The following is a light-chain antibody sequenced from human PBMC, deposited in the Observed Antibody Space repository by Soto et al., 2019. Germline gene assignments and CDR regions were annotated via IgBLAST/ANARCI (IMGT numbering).Light chain of an antibody. CDR2: EVS. V-gene: IGLV2-8*01. CDR3: SSYAGSNKFA. Sequence: QSALTQPPSASGSPGQSVTISCTGTSSDVGGYNYVSWYQQHPGKAPKLMIYEVSKRPSGVPDRFSGSKSGNTASLTVSGLQAEDEAEYYCSSYAGSNKFAFGGGTKLTVL. CDR1: SSDVGGYNY. J-gene: IGLJ2*01.